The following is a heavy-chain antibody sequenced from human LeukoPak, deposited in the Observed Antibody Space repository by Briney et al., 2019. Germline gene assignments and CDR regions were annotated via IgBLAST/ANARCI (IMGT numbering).Heavy chain of an antibody. CDR1: RFTFSSYS. D-gene: IGHD3-3*01. CDR2: ISSSGSYI. V-gene: IGHV3-21*01. CDR3: ARAPRLRFLEWLPAYYMDV. J-gene: IGHJ6*03. Sequence: PGGSLRLSCAASRFTFSSYSMNWVRQAPGRGLEWVSSISSSGSYIYYADSVKGRFTISRDNAKNSLYLQMNSLRAEDTAVYYCARAPRLRFLEWLPAYYMDVWGKGTTVTVSS.